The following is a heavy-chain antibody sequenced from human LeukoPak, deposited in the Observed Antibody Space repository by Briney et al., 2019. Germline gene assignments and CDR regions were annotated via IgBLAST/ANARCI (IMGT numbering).Heavy chain of an antibody. CDR3: ARGLGRFLEYRAH. V-gene: IGHV4-34*01. J-gene: IGHJ4*02. CDR2: INDRGST. D-gene: IGHD3-3*01. Sequence: SETLSLTCAVYGGSFSGYYWTWIRQTPGKGPEWIGEINDRGSTDYNPSLKSRVSISVDTSKNQFSLKLTSVTAADTAFYYCARGLGRFLEYRAHWGQGTLVTVSS. CDR1: GGSFSGYY.